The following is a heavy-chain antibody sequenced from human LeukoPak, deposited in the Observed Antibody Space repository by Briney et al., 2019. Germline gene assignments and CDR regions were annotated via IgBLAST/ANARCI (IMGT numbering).Heavy chain of an antibody. D-gene: IGHD2-2*02. CDR1: GYRFTNSW. J-gene: IGHJ4*02. V-gene: IGHV5-51*01. CDR3: SRQGCTTTSCHTIDS. CDR2: INPADSEI. Sequence: GESLKISCKGPGYRFTNSWIGWVRQMPGKGLELMGIINPADSEIRYSPSFQGQVTISVDKSISTAYLQWSSLKASDTAMYYCSRQGCTTTSCHTIDSWGQGTLVTVSS.